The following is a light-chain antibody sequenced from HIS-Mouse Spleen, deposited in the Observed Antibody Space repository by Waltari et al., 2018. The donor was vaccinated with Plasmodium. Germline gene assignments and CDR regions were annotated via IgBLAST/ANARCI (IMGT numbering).Light chain of an antibody. V-gene: IGKV3-20*01. CDR3: QQDGSSGT. CDR2: GAS. J-gene: IGKJ1*01. CDR1: QSVSSSY. Sequence: EIVLTQSPGTLSLSPGERATLSCRASQSVSSSYLAWYPQKPGQAPRLLIYGASSRATGIPDRFSGSGSGTDFTLTISRLEPEDFAVYYCQQDGSSGTFGQGTKVEIK.